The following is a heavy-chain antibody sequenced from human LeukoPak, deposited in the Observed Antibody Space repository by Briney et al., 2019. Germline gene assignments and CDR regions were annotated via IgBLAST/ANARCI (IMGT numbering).Heavy chain of an antibody. J-gene: IGHJ5*02. D-gene: IGHD2-2*01. CDR1: GYSFTSYW. CDR3: ARQRYQLLTRGIHNWFDP. CDR2: IYPGDFDI. Sequence: GESLKISCKGSGYSFTSYWIGWVRQMPGKGLEWMGIIYPGDFDIRYSPSFQGQVTISADKSISTAYLQWSSLKASDTAMYYCARQRYQLLTRGIHNWFDPWGQGTLVTVSS. V-gene: IGHV5-51*01.